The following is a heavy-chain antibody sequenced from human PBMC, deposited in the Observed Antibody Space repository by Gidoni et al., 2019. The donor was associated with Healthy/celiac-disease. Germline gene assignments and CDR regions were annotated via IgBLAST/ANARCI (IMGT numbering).Heavy chain of an antibody. Sequence: EVQLLSSGGGLVQPGGSLRLSSASSGFTFSSYAMSWVRQAPGKGLEWVTAISGSGGSTYYADSVKGRFTISRDNSKNTLYLQMNSLRAEETAVYYCAKDGILPIDYWGQGTLVTVSS. CDR2: ISGSGGST. CDR3: AKDGILPIDY. D-gene: IGHD1-26*01. J-gene: IGHJ4*02. V-gene: IGHV3-23*01. CDR1: GFTFSSYA.